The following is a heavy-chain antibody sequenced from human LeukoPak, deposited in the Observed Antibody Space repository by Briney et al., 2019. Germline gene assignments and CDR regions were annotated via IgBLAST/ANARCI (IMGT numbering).Heavy chain of an antibody. CDR1: GFTFSSYA. CDR2: ISYDGSNK. V-gene: IGHV3-30-3*01. Sequence: PGGSLRLSCAASGFTFSSYAMHWVRQAPGKGLEWVAVISYDGSNKYYADSVKGRFTISRDNSKNTLYLQMNSLRAEDTAVYYCARAWSEEMALFDYWGQGTLVTVSS. J-gene: IGHJ4*02. CDR3: ARAWSEEMALFDY. D-gene: IGHD5-24*01.